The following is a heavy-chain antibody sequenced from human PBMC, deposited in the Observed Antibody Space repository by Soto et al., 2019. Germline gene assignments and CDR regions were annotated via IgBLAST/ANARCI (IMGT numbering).Heavy chain of an antibody. V-gene: IGHV1-69*12. D-gene: IGHD3-9*01. CDR3: ARDLTDYDILTGYYAVDYYGMDV. Sequence: QVQLVQSGAEVKKPGSSVKVSCKASGGTFSSYAISWVRQAPGQGLEWMGGLIPIFGTANYAQKFQGRVTITADESTSTDYMELSSLRSEDTAVYYCARDLTDYDILTGYYAVDYYGMDVWGQGKTVTVSS. CDR2: LIPIFGTA. J-gene: IGHJ6*02. CDR1: GGTFSSYA.